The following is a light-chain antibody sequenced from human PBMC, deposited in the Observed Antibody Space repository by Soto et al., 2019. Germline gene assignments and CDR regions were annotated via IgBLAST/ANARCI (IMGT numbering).Light chain of an antibody. V-gene: IGLV2-14*01. J-gene: IGLJ1*01. CDR2: AVS. CDR3: CSYTSRTTYV. CDR1: ASDVGGYNY. Sequence: QSALTQPASVSGSPGQSTTISCTGTASDVGGYNYVSWYQQHPGKAPKLMIHAVSNRPSGISSRFSGSKSGNTASLTISGLQSEDEADYFCCSYTSRTTYVFGTGTKLTVL.